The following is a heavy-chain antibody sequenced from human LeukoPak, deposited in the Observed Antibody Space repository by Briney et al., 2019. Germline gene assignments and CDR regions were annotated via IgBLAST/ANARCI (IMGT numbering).Heavy chain of an antibody. CDR1: GGSITSYY. CDR2: IYYTGSTRST. CDR3: ARKHSSGWLFDY. J-gene: IGHJ4*02. D-gene: IGHD6-19*01. Sequence: PSETLSLTCSVSGGSITSYYWSWLRQPPGKGLEWIGYIYYTGSTRSTNYNPSLKSRVTISEDTSENQFSLSLSSVTAADTAVYFCARKHSSGWLFDYWGQGALVTVSS. V-gene: IGHV4-59*01.